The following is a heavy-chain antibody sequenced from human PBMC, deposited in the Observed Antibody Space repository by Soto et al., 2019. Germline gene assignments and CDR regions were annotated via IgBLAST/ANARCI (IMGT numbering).Heavy chain of an antibody. J-gene: IGHJ4*02. Sequence: QVQLHESGPGLVKPSETLSLTCSVSGGSVSNKTYYWSWIRQPPGKRLEWIGYVYYSGTTNYNPSLKSGGTISVDLSKNQFSLSLRSVTTADTAMYYCARTTAVPNSLRSRYFFDYWGQGTLVTVSS. CDR2: VYYSGTT. D-gene: IGHD4-17*01. CDR1: GGSVSNKTYY. CDR3: ARTTAVPNSLRSRYFFDY. V-gene: IGHV4-61*01.